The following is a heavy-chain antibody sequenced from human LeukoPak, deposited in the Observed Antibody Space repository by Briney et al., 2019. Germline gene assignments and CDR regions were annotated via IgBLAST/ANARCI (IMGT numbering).Heavy chain of an antibody. V-gene: IGHV3-21*01. CDR2: ISSSSSYI. CDR1: GFTFSSYS. Sequence: GGSQRLSCAASGFTFSSYSMNWVRQAPGKGLEWVSSISSSSSYIYYADSVKGRFTISRDNAKNSLYLQMNSLRAEDTAVYYCARARIGGAFDIWGQGTMVTVSS. J-gene: IGHJ3*02. D-gene: IGHD1-26*01. CDR3: ARARIGGAFDI.